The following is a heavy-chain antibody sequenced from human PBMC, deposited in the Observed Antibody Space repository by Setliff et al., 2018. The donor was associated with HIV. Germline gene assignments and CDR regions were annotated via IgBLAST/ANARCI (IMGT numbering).Heavy chain of an antibody. J-gene: IGHJ6*03. Sequence: SETLSLTCAVYGGSFSGYYWSWIRQPPGKGLEWIGEINHSGSTNYNPSLKSRVTMSVDTSKNQFSLKLSSVTAADTAVYYCARVPIYYYYYMDVWGKGTTVTVSS. CDR1: GGSFSGYY. V-gene: IGHV4-34*01. CDR3: ARVPIYYYYYMDV. CDR2: INHSGST.